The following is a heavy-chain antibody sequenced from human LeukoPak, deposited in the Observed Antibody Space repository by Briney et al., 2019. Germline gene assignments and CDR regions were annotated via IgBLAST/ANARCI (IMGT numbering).Heavy chain of an antibody. Sequence: PGGSLRLSCAASGFIFSNYAMHWVRQAPGKGLEWVAVISYDGSNKYYADSVKGRFTISRDNSKNTLFLQMNSLRTEDTAVYYCARDLDSSSWYIRWFDPWGQGTLVTVSS. V-gene: IGHV3-30-3*01. J-gene: IGHJ5*02. CDR2: ISYDGSNK. CDR3: ARDLDSSSWYIRWFDP. CDR1: GFIFSNYA. D-gene: IGHD6-13*01.